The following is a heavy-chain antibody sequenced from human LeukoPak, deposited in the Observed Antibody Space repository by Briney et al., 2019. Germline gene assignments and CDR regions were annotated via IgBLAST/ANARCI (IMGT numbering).Heavy chain of an antibody. V-gene: IGHV3-30*02. Sequence: GGSLRLSCGASGFTFSSYGMLWVRQAPGKALEWVAFIRYDGSNEYYADSVKGRFTISRDNSKNTLYLQMNSLRAEDTAVYYCAKRVEQWHDWLTFYYYYYGMDVWGQGTMVTVSS. CDR2: IRYDGSNE. CDR1: GFTFSSYG. J-gene: IGHJ6*02. CDR3: AKRVEQWHDWLTFYYYYYGMDV. D-gene: IGHD3-9*01.